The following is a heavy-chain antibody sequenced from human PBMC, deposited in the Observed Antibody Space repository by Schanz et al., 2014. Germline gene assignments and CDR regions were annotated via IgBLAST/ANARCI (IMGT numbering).Heavy chain of an antibody. V-gene: IGHV1-46*01. CDR3: ARDQARQANSSDVRYFDY. CDR1: GYTFTSYS. J-gene: IGHJ4*02. CDR2: INLSGGST. Sequence: QVQLVQSGAEVKKPGASVKASCKASGYTFTSYSMHWVRQAPGQGLEWMGIINLSGGSTNNAQKYQGRLTMTRDTSTSTVSRELSSLRSEDTAVYNCARDQARQANSSDVRYFDYWGQGSLVTVSS. D-gene: IGHD6-6*01.